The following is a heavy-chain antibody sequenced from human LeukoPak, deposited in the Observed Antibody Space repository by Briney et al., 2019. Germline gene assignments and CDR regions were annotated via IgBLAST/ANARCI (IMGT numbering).Heavy chain of an antibody. CDR3: VRWIASGSGIYWYFDV. CDR1: GFTFSRYY. Sequence: GGSLRLSCAASGFTFSRYYMTWVRQAPGKGLEWVANIKQDGSEKFYVDSVKGRFTISRDNAKNSLFLQMNSLRAEDAAVYYCVRWIASGSGIYWYFDVWGRGTLVTVSS. D-gene: IGHD1-26*01. J-gene: IGHJ2*01. V-gene: IGHV3-7*01. CDR2: IKQDGSEK.